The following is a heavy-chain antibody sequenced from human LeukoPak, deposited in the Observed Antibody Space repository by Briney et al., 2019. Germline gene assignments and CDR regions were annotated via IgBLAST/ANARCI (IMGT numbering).Heavy chain of an antibody. J-gene: IGHJ4*02. Sequence: GGSLRLSCAASGFTFSSSAMSWVRQAPGKGLYWVSAISGSGTGTYYADSVKGRFTISRDNSKNTLYLQMNSLRAEDTAVYYCAKEGATGTRFDYWGQGTLVTVSS. CDR3: AKEGATGTRFDY. D-gene: IGHD1-1*01. CDR2: ISGSGTGT. V-gene: IGHV3-23*01. CDR1: GFTFSSSA.